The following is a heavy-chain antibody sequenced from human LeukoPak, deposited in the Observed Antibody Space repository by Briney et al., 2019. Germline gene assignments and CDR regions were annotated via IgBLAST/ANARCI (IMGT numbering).Heavy chain of an antibody. Sequence: GSSVKVSCKASGGTFISYVISWVRQAPGQGLEWMGWISAYNGNTNYAQKLQGRVTMTTDTSTSTAYMELRSLRSDDTAVYYCARSDIPYSSSWLPGYYYYSMDVWGQGTTVTVSS. J-gene: IGHJ6*02. CDR1: GGTFISYV. D-gene: IGHD6-13*01. CDR2: ISAYNGNT. V-gene: IGHV1-18*01. CDR3: ARSDIPYSSSWLPGYYYYSMDV.